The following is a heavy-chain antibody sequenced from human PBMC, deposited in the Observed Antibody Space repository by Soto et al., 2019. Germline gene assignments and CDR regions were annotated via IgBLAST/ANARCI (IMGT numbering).Heavy chain of an antibody. Sequence: ASVKVSCKASGYSFTTYDINWMRQAPGQGLEWLGWMHPDSGDTGYAQNFQGRVTMTRSTSISTAYMELSSLTSEDTAVYYCARNRKETGDFDYWGQGTLVTAPQ. V-gene: IGHV1-8*01. CDR1: GYSFTTYD. D-gene: IGHD7-27*01. CDR3: ARNRKETGDFDY. CDR2: MHPDSGDT. J-gene: IGHJ4*02.